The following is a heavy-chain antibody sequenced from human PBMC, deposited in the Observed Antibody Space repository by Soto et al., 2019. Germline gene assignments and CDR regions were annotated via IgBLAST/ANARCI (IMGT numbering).Heavy chain of an antibody. CDR2: ISWDGGST. V-gene: IGHV3-43*01. CDR1: GFTFDDYT. J-gene: IGHJ4*02. D-gene: IGHD3-9*01. Sequence: ESGGVVVQPGGSLRLSCAASGFTFDDYTMHWVRQAPGKGLEWVSLISWDGGSTYYADSVKGRFTISRDNSKNSLYLQMNSLRTEDTALYYCAKVSGYDILTGPLDYWGQGTLVTVSS. CDR3: AKVSGYDILTGPLDY.